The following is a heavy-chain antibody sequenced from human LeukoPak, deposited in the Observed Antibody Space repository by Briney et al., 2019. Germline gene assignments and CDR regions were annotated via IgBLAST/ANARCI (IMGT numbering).Heavy chain of an antibody. CDR2: INHSGST. D-gene: IGHD5-18*01. CDR1: GGSFSGYY. CDR3: ARVGEIQLWLGRYFDL. J-gene: IGHJ2*01. V-gene: IGHV4-34*01. Sequence: SETLSLTCAVYGGSFSGYYWSWIRQPPGKGLEWIGEINHSGSTNYNPSLKSRVTISVDTSKNQFSLKLSSVTAADTAVYYCARVGEIQLWLGRYFDLWGGGTLVTVSS.